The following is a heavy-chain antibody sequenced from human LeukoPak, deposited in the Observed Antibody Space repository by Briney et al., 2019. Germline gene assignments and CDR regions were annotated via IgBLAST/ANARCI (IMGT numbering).Heavy chain of an antibody. CDR1: GFTFSTYA. V-gene: IGHV3-64*02. D-gene: IGHD1-26*01. CDR2: MDDVGTTI. CDR3: ARDGKAKNDY. Sequence: PGGSLRLSCAASGFTFSTYAMQWARQAPDKRLEYVSGMDDVGTTIFYADSVKGRFIMSRDNSRDTLYLQMGSLRPEDTAVYYCARDGKAKNDYWGQGVLVTVST. J-gene: IGHJ4*02.